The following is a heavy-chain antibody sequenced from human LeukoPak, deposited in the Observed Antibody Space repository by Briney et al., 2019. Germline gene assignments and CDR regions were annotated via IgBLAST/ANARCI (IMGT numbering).Heavy chain of an antibody. Sequence: GRSLRLSCAASGFTFSSYAMHWVRQAPGKGLEWVAVISYDGSNKYYADSVKGRFTISRDNSKNTLYLQMNSLRAEDTAVYYCARDRRQSSSSCLDYWGQGTLVTVSS. CDR1: GFTFSSYA. CDR3: ARDRRQSSSSCLDY. D-gene: IGHD6-13*01. V-gene: IGHV3-30*04. CDR2: ISYDGSNK. J-gene: IGHJ4*02.